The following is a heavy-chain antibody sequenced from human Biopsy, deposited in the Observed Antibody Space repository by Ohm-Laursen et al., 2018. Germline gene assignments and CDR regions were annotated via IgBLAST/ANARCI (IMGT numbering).Heavy chain of an antibody. D-gene: IGHD4-11*01. CDR3: ARDSGILNYGNFKSYHYYGMDV. CDR1: GDSVTKYY. V-gene: IGHV4-59*02. CDR2: IYYSVMT. Sequence: SETLSLTCTVSGDSVTKYYWSWIRQPPGKGLEWIGHIYYSVMTNYNPSLQSRVSISVDTSRNQVSLTLSSVTAADTAVYYCARDSGILNYGNFKSYHYYGMDVWGQGTKVTVSS. J-gene: IGHJ6*02.